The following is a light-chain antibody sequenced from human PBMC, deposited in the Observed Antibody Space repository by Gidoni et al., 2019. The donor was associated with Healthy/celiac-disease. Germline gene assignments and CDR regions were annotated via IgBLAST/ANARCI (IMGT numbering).Light chain of an antibody. J-gene: IGKJ1*01. V-gene: IGKV3-20*01. CDR2: GAS. CDR1: QSVSSSY. Sequence: EIVLTQSPGTLSLSPGERATLSCRASQSVSSSYLAWYQQKPGQAPRLPIYGASSRATGIPDRVSGSGSGTDFTLTISRLEPEDFAVYYCQQYGSSPPWTFGQGTKVEIK. CDR3: QQYGSSPPWT.